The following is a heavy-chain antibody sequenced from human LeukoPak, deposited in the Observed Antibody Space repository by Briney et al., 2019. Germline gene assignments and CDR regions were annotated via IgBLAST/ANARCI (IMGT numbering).Heavy chain of an antibody. D-gene: IGHD1-7*01. CDR3: ARGRTGTPYYMDV. J-gene: IGHJ6*03. Sequence: PSETLSLTCTVSGGSISSGSYYWSWIRQPAGKGLEWIGRIYTSGSTNYNPSLKSRVTISLDTSKNQFSLKLSSVTAADTAVYYCARGRTGTPYYMDVWGKGTTVTVSS. V-gene: IGHV4-61*02. CDR1: GGSISSGSYY. CDR2: IYTSGST.